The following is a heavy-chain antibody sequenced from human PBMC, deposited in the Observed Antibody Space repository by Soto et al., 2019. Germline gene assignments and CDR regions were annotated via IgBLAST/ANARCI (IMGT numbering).Heavy chain of an antibody. D-gene: IGHD6-19*01. CDR3: ARDPAVGSTGWYYFDY. CDR1: GFTFSDHN. CDR2: ISTSGHTV. J-gene: IGHJ4*02. Sequence: EVQLVESGGGLVQSGGSLRLSCAASGFTFSDHNMNWVRQAPGKGLEWVSYISTSGHTVYYADSVRGRFTVSRDNAKDSVYLQMNSLRDEDTAVYYCARDPAVGSTGWYYFDYWGQGTLVTVSS. V-gene: IGHV3-48*02.